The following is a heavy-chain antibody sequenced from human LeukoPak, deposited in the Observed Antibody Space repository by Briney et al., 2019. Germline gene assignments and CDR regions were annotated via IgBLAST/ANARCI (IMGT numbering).Heavy chain of an antibody. Sequence: GGSLRLSCAASGFTFSSNAMTWVRQAPGKGLECVSAITGSGDTTYYADSVKGRFTIFRDNSKNSLYLQMNSLRAEDTAVYYCARDIYYYDSGGYYFPGGSDYWGQGTLVTVSS. J-gene: IGHJ4*02. CDR1: GFTFSSNA. D-gene: IGHD3-22*01. V-gene: IGHV3-23*01. CDR3: ARDIYYYDSGGYYFPGGSDY. CDR2: ITGSGDTT.